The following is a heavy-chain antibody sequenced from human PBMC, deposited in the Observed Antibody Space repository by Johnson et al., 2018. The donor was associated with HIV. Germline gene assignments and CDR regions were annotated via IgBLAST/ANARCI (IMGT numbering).Heavy chain of an antibody. CDR1: GFTFDDYA. CDR2: ISWNSGSI. CDR3: ARAEPWDRRHYAFDI. D-gene: IGHD1-1*01. Sequence: VQLVESGGGLVQPGRSLRLSCAASGFTFDDYAMHWVRQAPGKGLEWVSGISWNSGSIGYADSVKGRFTISRDNAKNSLYLQMNSLRAEDTAVYYCARAEPWDRRHYAFDIWGQGTVVTVSS. V-gene: IGHV3-9*01. J-gene: IGHJ3*02.